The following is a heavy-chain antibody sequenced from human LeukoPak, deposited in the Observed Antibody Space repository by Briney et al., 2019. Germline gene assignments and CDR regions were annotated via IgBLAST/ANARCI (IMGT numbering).Heavy chain of an antibody. V-gene: IGHV1-8*01. CDR2: MNPNSGNT. D-gene: IGHD3-10*01. J-gene: IGHJ3*02. CDR1: GYTFTSYD. Sequence: VASVKVSCKASGYTFTSYDINWVRQATGQGLEWMGWMNPNSGNTGYAQKFQGRVTMTRNTSISTAYMELSSLRSEDTAVYYCATGGSGSYRESDAFDIWGQGTMVTVSS. CDR3: ATGGSGSYRESDAFDI.